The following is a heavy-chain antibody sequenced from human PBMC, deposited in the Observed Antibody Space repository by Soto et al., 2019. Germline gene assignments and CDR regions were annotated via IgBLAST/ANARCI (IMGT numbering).Heavy chain of an antibody. Sequence: GGSLRLSCAASGFTFSSYGMHWVRQAPGKGLEWVAVISYDGSNEYCADSVKGRFTISRDNSKNTLYLQMNSLRAEDTAVYYCAKAMVVVTAISGGGGFDKWGQGTLVTVSS. CDR1: GFTFSSYG. V-gene: IGHV3-30*18. D-gene: IGHD2-21*02. CDR3: AKAMVVVTAISGGGGFDK. CDR2: ISYDGSNE. J-gene: IGHJ3*02.